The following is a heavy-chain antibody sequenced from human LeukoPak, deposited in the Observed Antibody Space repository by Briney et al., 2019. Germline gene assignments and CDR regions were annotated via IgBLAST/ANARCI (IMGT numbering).Heavy chain of an antibody. Sequence: PSETLSLTCTVSGGSISSGGYYWSWIRQPPGKGLEWIGYIYHSGSTYYNPSLKSRVTISVDTSKNQFSLKLSSVTAADTAVYYCANPVDTAMAFDYWGQGTLVTVSS. J-gene: IGHJ4*02. CDR1: GGSISSGGYY. D-gene: IGHD5-18*01. CDR2: IYHSGST. V-gene: IGHV4-30-2*01. CDR3: ANPVDTAMAFDY.